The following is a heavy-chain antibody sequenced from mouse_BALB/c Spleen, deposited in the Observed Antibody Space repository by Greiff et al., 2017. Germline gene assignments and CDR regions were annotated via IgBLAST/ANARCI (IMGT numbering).Heavy chain of an antibody. CDR2: INPSNGGT. CDR3: TREGGGAMDY. Sequence: SGAELVKPGASVKLSCKASGYTFTSYYMYWVKQRPGQGLEWIGEINPSNGGTNFNEKFKSKATLTVDKSSSTAYMQLSSLTSEDSAVYYWTREGGGAMDYWGQGTSVTVSS. V-gene: IGHV1S81*02. CDR1: GYTFTSYY. J-gene: IGHJ4*01.